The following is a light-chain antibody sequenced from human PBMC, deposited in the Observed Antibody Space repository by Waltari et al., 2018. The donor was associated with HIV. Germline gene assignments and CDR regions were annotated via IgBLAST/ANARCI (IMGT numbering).Light chain of an antibody. CDR1: NSDIGGYNY. CDR3: SSYTTTSTIL. V-gene: IGLV2-14*01. CDR2: EVT. J-gene: IGLJ3*02. Sequence: QSALTQPASVSGSPGQSITISCTGTNSDIGGYNYVSWYQQHPGRAPNLLIYEVTHRPSGISSRFSGAKSGNTASMTISGLQADDEADYYCSSYTTTSTILFGGGTKVTVL.